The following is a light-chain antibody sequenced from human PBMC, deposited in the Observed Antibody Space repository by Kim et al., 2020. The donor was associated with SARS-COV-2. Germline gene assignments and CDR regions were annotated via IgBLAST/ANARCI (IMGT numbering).Light chain of an antibody. CDR2: DVN. CDR1: SSDVGGYNY. CDR3: SSYTSSDTYV. Sequence: GQSITISCTGTSSDVGGYNYVSWYQQHPGKAPKLMMYDVNERPSGVSNRFSASKSGNTASLTISGLQAEDEADYYCSSYTSSDTYVFGTGTKVTVL. J-gene: IGLJ1*01. V-gene: IGLV2-14*04.